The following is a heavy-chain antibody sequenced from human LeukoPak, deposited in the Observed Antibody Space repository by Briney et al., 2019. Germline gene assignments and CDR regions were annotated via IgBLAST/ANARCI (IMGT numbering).Heavy chain of an antibody. CDR2: INPNSGET. Sequence: ASVKVSCKTSGYTFTDYYIHLVRHAPGQGIEWMGWINPNSGETTNSNQFQGRVTMTGDTSISTAYLELRRVTSDDTAVYYCAIDRDYSNTERGFDYWGQGTLVTVSS. J-gene: IGHJ4*02. CDR1: GYTFTDYY. V-gene: IGHV1-2*02. CDR3: AIDRDYSNTERGFDY. D-gene: IGHD4-11*01.